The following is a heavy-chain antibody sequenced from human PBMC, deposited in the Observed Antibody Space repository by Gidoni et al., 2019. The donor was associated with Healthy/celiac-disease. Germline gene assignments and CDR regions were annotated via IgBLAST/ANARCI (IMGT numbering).Heavy chain of an antibody. D-gene: IGHD5-18*01. CDR1: RLTFSIYS. CDR3: ARSRGRIRQPHDY. V-gene: IGHV3-48*01. Sequence: EVQLVESGGGLVQPGGSLRLSCAASRLTFSIYSRNWVRQAPGKVLGCVSYISSSSSTIYYADSVKGRFTISSDNAKNSLYLQMNSLRAEDTAVYYCARSRGRIRQPHDYWGQGTLVTVSS. J-gene: IGHJ4*02. CDR2: ISSSSSTI.